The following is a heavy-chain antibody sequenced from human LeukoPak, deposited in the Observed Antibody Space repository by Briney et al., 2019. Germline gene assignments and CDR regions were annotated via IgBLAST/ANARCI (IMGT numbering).Heavy chain of an antibody. CDR3: ARDLMTTPTWDFDY. D-gene: IGHD3-16*01. V-gene: IGHV3-53*01. CDR1: GFTVSSNY. Sequence: GGSLRLSCAASGFTVSSNYMSWVRQAPGKGLEWVSVIYSGGSTFYADSVKGRFSISRDNSKNTLYLQMNSLRAEDTAVYYCARDLMTTPTWDFDYWGQGTLVSVSS. J-gene: IGHJ4*02. CDR2: IYSGGST.